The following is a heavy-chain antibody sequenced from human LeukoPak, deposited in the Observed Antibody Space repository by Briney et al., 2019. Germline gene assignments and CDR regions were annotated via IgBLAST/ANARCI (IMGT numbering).Heavy chain of an antibody. V-gene: IGHV4-34*01. CDR3: ARGDIVVVPAAARREYYFDY. CDR2: INHSGST. Sequence: GSLRLSCAASGFTFSSYAMSWIRQPPGKGLEWIGEINHSGSTNYNPSLKSRVTISVDTSKNQFSLKLSSVTAADTAVYYCARGDIVVVPAAARREYYFDYWGQGTLVTVSS. J-gene: IGHJ4*02. CDR1: GFTFSSYA. D-gene: IGHD2-2*01.